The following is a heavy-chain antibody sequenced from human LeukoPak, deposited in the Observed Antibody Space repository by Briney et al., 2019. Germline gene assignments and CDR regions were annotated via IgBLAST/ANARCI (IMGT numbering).Heavy chain of an antibody. CDR2: ISSSSSYI. J-gene: IGHJ2*01. CDR1: GFTFSSYS. CDR3: ARDPYCGGDCYSYWYFDL. V-gene: IGHV3-21*01. D-gene: IGHD2-21*02. Sequence: GGSLRLSCAASGFTFSSYSMNWVRQAPGKGLEWVSSISSSSSYIYYADSVKGRFTISRDNAKNSLYLQMNSLRAEDTAVYYCARDPYCGGDCYSYWYFDLWSRGTLVTVSS.